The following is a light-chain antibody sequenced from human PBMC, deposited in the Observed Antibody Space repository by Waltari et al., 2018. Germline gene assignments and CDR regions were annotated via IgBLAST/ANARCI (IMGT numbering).Light chain of an antibody. CDR3: HQLYSDPRT. CDR1: QSVLYSSNNKND. CDR2: WAS. Sequence: DIVMTQSPDSLAVSLGERATINCKSSQSVLYSSNNKNDLAWYQQKPGQPLKLLIYWASFRGSWVPDQFSGSGSGTDYTLTISSLQAEDVAVYYCHQLYSDPRTFGQGTTVEIK. J-gene: IGKJ1*01. V-gene: IGKV4-1*01.